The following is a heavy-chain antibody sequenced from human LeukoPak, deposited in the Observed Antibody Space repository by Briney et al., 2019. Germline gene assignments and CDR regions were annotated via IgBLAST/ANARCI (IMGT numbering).Heavy chain of an antibody. CDR3: ARDHSSSWYRIVRNEGDY. D-gene: IGHD6-13*01. J-gene: IGHJ4*02. CDR1: GYTFTSYY. CDR2: INPSGGST. Sequence: ASVKVSCKASGYTFTSYYIHWVRQAPGQGLEWMGIINPSGGSTSYAQKFQGRVSMTRDTSTSTVYMELSSLRSEDTAVYYCARDHSSSWYRIVRNEGDYWGQGTLVTVSS. V-gene: IGHV1-46*01.